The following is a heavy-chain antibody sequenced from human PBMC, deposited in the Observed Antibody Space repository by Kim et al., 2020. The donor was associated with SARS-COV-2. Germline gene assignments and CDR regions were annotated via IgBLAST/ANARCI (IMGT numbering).Heavy chain of an antibody. V-gene: IGHV1-18*01. CDR3: ARNDAFDI. Sequence: GYTNYPQKLQGRVTMTTDTSTATAYMELRSLRSDDTAVYYCARNDAFDIWGQGTMVTVSS. J-gene: IGHJ3*02. CDR2: GYT.